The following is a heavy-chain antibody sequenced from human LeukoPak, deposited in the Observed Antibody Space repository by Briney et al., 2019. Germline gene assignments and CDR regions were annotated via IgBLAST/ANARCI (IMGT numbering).Heavy chain of an antibody. CDR2: ISVYNGNT. V-gene: IGHV1-18*01. D-gene: IGHD6-6*01. Sequence: GASVKVSCKASGYTFTSYGISWVRQALGQGLEWMGWISVYNGNTNYAQKLQGRVTMTTDTSTSTAYVELRSLRSDDTAVYYCARDSSSSSNYWGQGTLVTVSS. CDR1: GYTFTSYG. CDR3: ARDSSSSSNY. J-gene: IGHJ4*02.